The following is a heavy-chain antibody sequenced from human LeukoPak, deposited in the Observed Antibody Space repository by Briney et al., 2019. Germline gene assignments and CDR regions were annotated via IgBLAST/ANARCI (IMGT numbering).Heavy chain of an antibody. CDR1: GFTFSSYA. J-gene: IGHJ4*02. CDR3: VGDFDF. Sequence: PGGSLRLSCAASGFTFSSYAMDWVRQAPGKGLERVAFIRFDGRNRYYGDSVKGRFTISRDNSKNTLYLQTNSLRIEDTAVYYCVGDFDFWGQGTLVTVSS. CDR2: IRFDGRNR. V-gene: IGHV3-30*02.